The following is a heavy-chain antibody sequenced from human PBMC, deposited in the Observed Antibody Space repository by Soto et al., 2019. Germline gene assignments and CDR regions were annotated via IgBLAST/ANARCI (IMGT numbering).Heavy chain of an antibody. V-gene: IGHV1-24*01. CDR2: FDPEDGET. CDR1: GYTLTELS. J-gene: IGHJ5*02. Sequence: ASVKVSCKVSGYTLTELSMHWVRQAPGKGLEWMGGFDPEDGETIYAQKLKGRVTMTEDTSTDTAYMKLSSLRSEDTAVNYCAFASRGWSPAVTTRRVWFDPWGQGTLVTVSS. D-gene: IGHD6-19*01. CDR3: AFASRGWSPAVTTRRVWFDP.